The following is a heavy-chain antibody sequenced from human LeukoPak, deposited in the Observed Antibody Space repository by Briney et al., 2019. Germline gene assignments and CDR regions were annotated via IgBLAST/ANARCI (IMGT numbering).Heavy chain of an antibody. V-gene: IGHV1-8*01. Sequence: KPGASVKVSCKASGYTFTSYDINWVRQATGQGLEWMGWMNPNSGNTGYAQKFQGRVTMTRNTSISTAYMELRSLRSDDTAVYYCARLSNFEQLVVVLDPWGQGTLVTVSS. CDR1: GYTFTSYD. D-gene: IGHD6-6*01. CDR3: ARLSNFEQLVVVLDP. CDR2: MNPNSGNT. J-gene: IGHJ5*02.